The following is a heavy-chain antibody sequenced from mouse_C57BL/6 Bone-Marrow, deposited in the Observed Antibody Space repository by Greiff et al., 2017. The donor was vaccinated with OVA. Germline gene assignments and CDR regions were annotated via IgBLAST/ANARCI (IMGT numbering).Heavy chain of an antibody. Sequence: EVNVVESGGGLVQSGRSLRLSCATSGFTFSDFYMEWVRQAPGKGLEWIAASRNKANDYTTEYSASVKGRFIVSRDTSQSILYLQMNALRAEDTAIYYCARDGYGLWFAYWGQGTLVTVSA. D-gene: IGHD1-1*02. V-gene: IGHV7-1*01. CDR1: GFTFSDFY. J-gene: IGHJ3*01. CDR3: ARDGYGLWFAY. CDR2: SRNKANDYTT.